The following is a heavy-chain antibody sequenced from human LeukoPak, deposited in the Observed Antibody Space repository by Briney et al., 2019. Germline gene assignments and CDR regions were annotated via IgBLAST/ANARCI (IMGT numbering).Heavy chain of an antibody. Sequence: PGGSLRLSCAASGFTFSDYYMSWIRQAPGKGLEWVSYISSSGSTIYYADSVKGRFTISRDNSKNTLYLQMNSLRAEDTAVYYCAKDLTYYYDSSGYFGYWGQGTLVTVSS. CDR2: ISSSGSTI. CDR1: GFTFSDYY. V-gene: IGHV3-11*01. D-gene: IGHD3-22*01. J-gene: IGHJ4*02. CDR3: AKDLTYYYDSSGYFGY.